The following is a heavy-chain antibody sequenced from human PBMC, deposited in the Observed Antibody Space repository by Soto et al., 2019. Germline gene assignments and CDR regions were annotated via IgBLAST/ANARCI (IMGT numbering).Heavy chain of an antibody. V-gene: IGHV1-18*04. J-gene: IGHJ4*02. Sequence: ASVKVSCKTSGYSFTSNAITWVRQAPGQGLEWMGWISTYSGDPNYAQKFQGRVTMTTDTSTNTAYMELRNLRSDDTAVYYCARRLYGDYDYWGQGTLVTSPQ. CDR1: GYSFTSNA. D-gene: IGHD4-17*01. CDR2: ISTYSGDP. CDR3: ARRLYGDYDY.